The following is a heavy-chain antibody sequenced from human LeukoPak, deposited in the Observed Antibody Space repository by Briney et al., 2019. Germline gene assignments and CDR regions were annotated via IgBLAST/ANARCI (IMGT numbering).Heavy chain of an antibody. CDR2: INAGNGNT. V-gene: IGHV1-3*01. D-gene: IGHD3-10*02. J-gene: IGHJ6*02. CDR1: GYTFTSYA. Sequence: ASVKVSCKASGYTFTSYAMHWVRQAPGQRLEWMGWINAGNGNTKYSQKFQGRVTITRDTSASTAYMELRSLRSDDTAVYYCARVRLSGEIAYYYYYGMDVWGQGTTVTVSS. CDR3: ARVRLSGEIAYYYYYGMDV.